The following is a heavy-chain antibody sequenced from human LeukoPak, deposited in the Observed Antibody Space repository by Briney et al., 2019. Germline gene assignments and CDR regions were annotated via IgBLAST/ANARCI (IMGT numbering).Heavy chain of an antibody. J-gene: IGHJ4*02. CDR1: GGSISSSSYY. V-gene: IGHV4-39*06. Sequence: TSETLSLTCTVSGGSISSSSYYWGWIRQPPGKGLEWIGEIYHSGSTNYNPSLKSRLSMSLDKSRNQFPLKLTSVTAADTAVYYCGRGYWTGYHHLDFWGQGTLVTVSS. D-gene: IGHD3/OR15-3a*01. CDR2: IYHSGST. CDR3: GRGYWTGYHHLDF.